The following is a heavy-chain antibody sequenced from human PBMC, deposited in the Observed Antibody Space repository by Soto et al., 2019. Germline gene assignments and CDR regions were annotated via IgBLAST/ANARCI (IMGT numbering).Heavy chain of an antibody. CDR3: ARNILGGTTDY. D-gene: IGHD1-7*01. Sequence: ASVKVSCKASGYTFTNHAIHCARQAPGQGLEWMGWINAGKGDTKYPQRFQGRVTITRDTSASTAYMELSSLRSEDTAVYYCARNILGGTTDYWGPGTLVTVPQ. CDR2: INAGKGDT. V-gene: IGHV1-3*01. J-gene: IGHJ4*02. CDR1: GYTFTNHA.